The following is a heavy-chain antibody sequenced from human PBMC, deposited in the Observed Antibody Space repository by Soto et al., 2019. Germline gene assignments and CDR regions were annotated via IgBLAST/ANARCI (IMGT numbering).Heavy chain of an antibody. J-gene: IGHJ4*02. CDR3: ARGTFDANGSSDY. V-gene: IGHV1-18*01. CDR2: ISAYNGNT. CDR1: GYTFINYG. D-gene: IGHD6-6*01. Sequence: ASVKVSCKASGYTFINYGINWVRQAPGEGLEWIGWISAYNGNTNYAEKVQGRVTLTTDTSTNIAYMELRSLRSDDTAVYYCARGTFDANGSSDYWGQGTMVTVSS.